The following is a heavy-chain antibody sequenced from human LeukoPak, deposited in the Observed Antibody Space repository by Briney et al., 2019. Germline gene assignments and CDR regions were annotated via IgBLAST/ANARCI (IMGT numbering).Heavy chain of an antibody. V-gene: IGHV3-21*01. D-gene: IGHD2-15*01. Sequence: GGSLRLSCAASGFTFSSYSMNWVRQAPGKGLEWVSSISSSSSYIYYADSVKGRFTISRDNAKNSLYLQMNSLRAEDTAVYYCARSFRYCSGGSCYFDYWGQGTLVTVSS. J-gene: IGHJ4*02. CDR1: GFTFSSYS. CDR2: ISSSSSYI. CDR3: ARSFRYCSGGSCYFDY.